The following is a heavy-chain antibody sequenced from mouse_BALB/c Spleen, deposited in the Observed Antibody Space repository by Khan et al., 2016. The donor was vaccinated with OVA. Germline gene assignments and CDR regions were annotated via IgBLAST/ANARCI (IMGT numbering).Heavy chain of an antibody. J-gene: IGHJ3*01. V-gene: IGHV9-2-1*01. CDR2: INTETGEP. CDR1: GYTFTDYS. CDR3: AGGDDPWFAF. D-gene: IGHD2-3*01. Sequence: QIQLVQSGPELKKPGETVKISCKASGYTFTDYSMHWVKQAPGKGLKWMGWINTETGEPTYADDFKGRFAFSLETSASTAYLQINNLKNEDTATYLCAGGDDPWFAFWVQGSLVTVSA.